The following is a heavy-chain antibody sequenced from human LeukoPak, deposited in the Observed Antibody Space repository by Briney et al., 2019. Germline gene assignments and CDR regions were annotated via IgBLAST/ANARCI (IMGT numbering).Heavy chain of an antibody. CDR2: MSGDSGTT. J-gene: IGHJ5*01. CDR3: ATLLRWFDS. V-gene: IGHV3-23*01. CDR1: GFTFSSYE. Sequence: GGSLRLSCAASGFTFSSYEMNWVRQAPGKGLEWVSTMSGDSGTTFYADSVKGRFTISRDNSENTLYLQLSSLRAEDTAIYYCATLLRWFDSWGQGTLVTVSS. D-gene: IGHD2-21*01.